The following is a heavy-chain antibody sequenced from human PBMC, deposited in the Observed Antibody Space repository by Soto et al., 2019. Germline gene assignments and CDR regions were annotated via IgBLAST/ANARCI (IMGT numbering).Heavy chain of an antibody. D-gene: IGHD1-1*01. J-gene: IGHJ4*02. CDR2: ISAHNGNT. Sequence: QVHLVQSGAEVKKPGASVKVSCKASGYTFTSYGITWVRQAPGQGLEWMGWISAHNGNTDYAQKLQGRLIVTRDTSTSTAYMELRSLISDDTAVYYWARGRYGDYWGQGALVTVSS. CDR3: ARGRYGDY. CDR1: GYTFTSYG. V-gene: IGHV1-18*01.